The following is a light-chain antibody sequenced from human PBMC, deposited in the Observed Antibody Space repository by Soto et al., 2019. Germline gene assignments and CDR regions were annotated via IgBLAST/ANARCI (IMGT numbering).Light chain of an antibody. Sequence: EIVLTQSPGTLSLSPGERATLSCRASQSVSRSYLAWYQQKPGQAPRLLIYGASSRATGIPDRFSGSGSGTDLTLTISRLEPEDFAGYYCQQYGSSPPFTFGRGTKVDIK. V-gene: IGKV3-20*01. CDR3: QQYGSSPPFT. CDR1: QSVSRSY. J-gene: IGKJ3*01. CDR2: GAS.